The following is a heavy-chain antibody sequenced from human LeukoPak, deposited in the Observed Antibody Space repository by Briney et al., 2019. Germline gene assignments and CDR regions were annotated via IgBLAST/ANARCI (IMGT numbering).Heavy chain of an antibody. Sequence: SETLSLTCTVPDGAIISDNFYWGWVRQPPGKGLEWVGSINYSGTTYYNPSLRSRLSISVDTSRTQFFLRLNSVTAADTAVYYCGRLFDSWGQGILVTVSS. CDR1: DGAIISDNFY. CDR3: GRLFDS. V-gene: IGHV4-39*01. J-gene: IGHJ4*02. CDR2: INYSGTT.